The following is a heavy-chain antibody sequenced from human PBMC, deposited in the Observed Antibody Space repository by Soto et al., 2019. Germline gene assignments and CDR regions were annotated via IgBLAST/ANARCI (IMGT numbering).Heavy chain of an antibody. CDR2: INAGNGNT. D-gene: IGHD4-17*01. Sequence: QVQLVQSGAEVKKPGASVKVSCKASGYTFTSYAMHWVRQAPGQRLEWMGWINAGNGNTKYSQKFQGRVTITRDTXAXXDYMELSSLRSEETAVYYCAREAGYDYGDYVYFDLWGRGTLVTVSS. CDR3: AREAGYDYGDYVYFDL. V-gene: IGHV1-3*01. J-gene: IGHJ2*01. CDR1: GYTFTSYA.